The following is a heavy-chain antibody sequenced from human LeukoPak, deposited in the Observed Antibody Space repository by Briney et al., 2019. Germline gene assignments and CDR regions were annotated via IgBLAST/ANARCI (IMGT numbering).Heavy chain of an antibody. CDR2: ISSSSSYI. Sequence: GGSLRLSCAASGFTFSSYSMNWVRQAPGKGLEWVSSISSSSSYIYYADSVKGRFTISRDNAKNSLYLQMNSLRAEDTAVYYCARDLAKGIFSRGASFDIWGQGTMVTVSA. D-gene: IGHD3-9*01. CDR1: GFTFSSYS. J-gene: IGHJ3*02. CDR3: ARDLAKGIFSRGASFDI. V-gene: IGHV3-21*01.